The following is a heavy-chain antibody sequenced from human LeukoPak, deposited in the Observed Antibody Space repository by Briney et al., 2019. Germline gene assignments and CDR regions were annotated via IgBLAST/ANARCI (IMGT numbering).Heavy chain of an antibody. V-gene: IGHV3-74*01. D-gene: IGHD5-12*01. CDR1: GFTFRTSW. CDR3: VRDVGYSAYD. J-gene: IGHJ4*02. Sequence: PGGSLRLSCAASGFTFRTSWMHWVRQAPGKGLVWVSLIKNDGITTTYADSVKGRFTISRDNAMNTVFLQMNSLRAEDTAVCYCVRDVGYSAYDWGQGTLVTVSS. CDR2: IKNDGITT.